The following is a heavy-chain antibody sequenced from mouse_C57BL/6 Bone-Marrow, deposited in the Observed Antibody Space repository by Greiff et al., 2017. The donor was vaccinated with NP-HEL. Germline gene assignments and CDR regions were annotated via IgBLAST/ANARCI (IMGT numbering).Heavy chain of an antibody. J-gene: IGHJ3*01. Sequence: QVQLQQSGAELVRPGASVKMSCKASGYTFTSYSMHWVKQRPGQGLEWIGNINPSSGCTNYNEKFKSKATLTADKASSTAYMQLSSLTSEDSAGDYSGSCGGAWFAYWGQGTPVTVAA. V-gene: IGHV1-4*01. CDR2: INPSSGCT. CDR3: GSCGGAWFAY. CDR1: GYTFTSYS.